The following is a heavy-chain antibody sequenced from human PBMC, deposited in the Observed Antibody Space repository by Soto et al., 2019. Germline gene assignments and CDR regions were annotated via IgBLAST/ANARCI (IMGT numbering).Heavy chain of an antibody. J-gene: IGHJ5*02. CDR2: ITSDGKSK. CDR1: GFNFSNHW. CDR3: ARESGDWPLSWFDP. Sequence: GGSLRLSCAASGFNFSNHWMHWVRQRPAEGLVWVSRITSDGKSKAYAESVKGRFAISRDNAKNTLYLQMNGLTAEDTAVYYCARESGDWPLSWFDPWGQGTLVTVSS. D-gene: IGHD2-21*02. V-gene: IGHV3-74*01.